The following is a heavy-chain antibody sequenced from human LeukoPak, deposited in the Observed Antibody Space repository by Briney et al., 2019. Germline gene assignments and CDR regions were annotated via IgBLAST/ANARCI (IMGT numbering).Heavy chain of an antibody. CDR3: ARDGLLWFGELFY. CDR2: INSDGSST. D-gene: IGHD3-10*01. J-gene: IGHJ4*02. Sequence: GGSLRLSCAASGFTFSSYWMHWVRQAPGKGLVWFSRINSDGSSTSYADSVKGRFTISRDNAKNTLYLQMSSLRAEDTAVYYCARDGLLWFGELFYWGQGTLVTVSS. V-gene: IGHV3-74*01. CDR1: GFTFSSYW.